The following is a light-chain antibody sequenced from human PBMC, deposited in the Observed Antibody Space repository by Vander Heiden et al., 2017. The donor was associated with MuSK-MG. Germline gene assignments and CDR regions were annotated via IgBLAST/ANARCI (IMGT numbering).Light chain of an antibody. CDR1: QGINIY. V-gene: IGKV1-33*01. CDR3: QQYDNLPIT. J-gene: IGKJ5*01. CDR2: EAS. Sequence: IQMTQSPSSLSASVGDRVTITCQASQGINIYLSWYQHKPGKAPKLLIYEASNLEKGVPSRFSGSGSGTDFTFTISSLQPEDIATYYCQQYDNLPITFGQGTLLEI.